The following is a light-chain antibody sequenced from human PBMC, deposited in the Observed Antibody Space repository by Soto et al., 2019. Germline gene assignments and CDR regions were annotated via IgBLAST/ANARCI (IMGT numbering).Light chain of an antibody. J-gene: IGLJ1*01. CDR3: QSYDGTLSGSYV. Sequence: QSVLTHPPSVSGAPGQRVTISCTGSSSNIGAGYDVHWYQQLPGTAPKLVIYGTTNRPSGVPDRFSGSKSGTSASLAITGLQAEDEADYYCQSYDGTLSGSYVFGIGTKV. CDR2: GTT. CDR1: SSNIGAGYD. V-gene: IGLV1-40*01.